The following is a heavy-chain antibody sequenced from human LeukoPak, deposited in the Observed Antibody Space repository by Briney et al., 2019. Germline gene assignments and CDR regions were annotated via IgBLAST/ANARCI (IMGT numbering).Heavy chain of an antibody. V-gene: IGHV3-21*01. D-gene: IGHD6-13*01. CDR2: MSSSSSYI. J-gene: IGHJ4*02. CDR1: GFTFSSYS. Sequence: GGSLRLSCAASGFTFSSYSMNWVRQAPGKGLEWVSSMSSSSSYIYYADSVKGRFTISRDNAKNSLYLQMNSLRVEDTGIYYCARRPLSGRSTWYTLDFWGQGVLVTVSS. CDR3: ARRPLSGRSTWYTLDF.